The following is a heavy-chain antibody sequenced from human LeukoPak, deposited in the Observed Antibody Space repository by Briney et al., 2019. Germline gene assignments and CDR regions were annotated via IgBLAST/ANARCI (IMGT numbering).Heavy chain of an antibody. CDR1: GFTFSSFS. V-gene: IGHV3-48*04. CDR3: ARVRGSYCSDY. Sequence: GGSLRLSCAASGFTFSSFSMNWVRQAPGKGLEWVSYISSSSSTIYYADSVKGRFTISRDNAKNSLYLQMNSLRAQDTAVYYCARVRGSYCSDYWGQGTLVTVSS. D-gene: IGHD1-26*01. J-gene: IGHJ4*02. CDR2: ISSSSSTI.